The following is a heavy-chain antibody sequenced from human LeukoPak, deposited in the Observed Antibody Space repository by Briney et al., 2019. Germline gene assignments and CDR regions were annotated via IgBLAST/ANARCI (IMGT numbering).Heavy chain of an antibody. CDR3: ARGGKAAVRFDL. CDR1: GGSISSGDYY. D-gene: IGHD2-15*01. CDR2: IYYSGST. V-gene: IGHV4-30-4*01. J-gene: IGHJ2*01. Sequence: PSESLSLTCTVSGGSISSGDYYWSWIRQPPGKGLEWIGYIYYSGSTYYNPSLKSRFTISVDTSKNQCSLTLSSVTAADTAVYYCARGGKAAVRFDLWGRGTLVTVSS.